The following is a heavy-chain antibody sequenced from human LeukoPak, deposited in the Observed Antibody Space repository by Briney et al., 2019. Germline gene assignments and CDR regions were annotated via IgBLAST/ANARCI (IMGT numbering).Heavy chain of an antibody. J-gene: IGHJ4*02. CDR3: ARFAGSDYTGSFDL. V-gene: IGHV3-33*01. D-gene: IGHD3-10*01. CDR1: GFRFSTYG. CDR2: VWFDGSNS. Sequence: HPGGSLRLSCAGSGFRFSTYGMHWVRQAPGKGLEWLGYVWFDGSNSDYVDPVKGRFTISRDNSKNTVFLQMNSLRAEDTAVYHCARFAGSDYTGSFDLWGQGTPVTVSS.